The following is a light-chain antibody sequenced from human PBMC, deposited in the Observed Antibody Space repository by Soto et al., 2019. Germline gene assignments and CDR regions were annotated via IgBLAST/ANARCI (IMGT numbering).Light chain of an antibody. J-gene: IGKJ5*01. V-gene: IGKV3-20*01. CDR2: RAS. Sequence: EIVLTQSPGTLSLSPVERATLACRSSQSVSTSYLAWYQQKPGQAPRLLIYRASSRATGIPDRFSGTGSGTDFTLTISRLEPEDFAMYYCQHYDTSPPITFGQGTRLEIK. CDR1: QSVSTSY. CDR3: QHYDTSPPIT.